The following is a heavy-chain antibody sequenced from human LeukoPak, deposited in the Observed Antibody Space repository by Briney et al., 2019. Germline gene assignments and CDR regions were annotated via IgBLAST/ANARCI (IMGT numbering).Heavy chain of an antibody. CDR2: FDPEDGET. Sequence: SSVKVSFKVSGYTLPQLSLHWLRQAPGKGLEGMGGFDPEDGETIYAQKFQGRVTMTEDTSTDTAYMELSSLRSEDTAVYYCATAHSYLTYYYDSSGYRGYAFDIWGQGTMVTVSS. V-gene: IGHV1-24*01. D-gene: IGHD3-22*01. CDR3: ATAHSYLTYYYDSSGYRGYAFDI. CDR1: GYTLPQLS. J-gene: IGHJ3*02.